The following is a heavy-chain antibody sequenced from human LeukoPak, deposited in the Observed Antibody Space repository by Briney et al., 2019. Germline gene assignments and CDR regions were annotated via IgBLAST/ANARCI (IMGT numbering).Heavy chain of an antibody. Sequence: SVKVSCKASGGTFSSYAISWVRQAPGQGLEWMGRIIPILGIANYAQKFQGRVTITADKSTSTAYMELSSLRSEDTAVYYCARGISRHLTGYRTTYGMDVWGQGTTVTVSS. J-gene: IGHJ6*02. V-gene: IGHV1-69*04. CDR1: GGTFSSYA. D-gene: IGHD3-9*01. CDR2: IIPILGIA. CDR3: ARGISRHLTGYRTTYGMDV.